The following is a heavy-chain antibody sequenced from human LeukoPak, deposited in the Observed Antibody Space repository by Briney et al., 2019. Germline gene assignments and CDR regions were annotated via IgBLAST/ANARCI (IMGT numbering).Heavy chain of an antibody. J-gene: IGHJ3*02. V-gene: IGHV1-46*01. CDR1: GYTFTSYY. Sequence: GASVKVSCKASGYTFTSYYMHWVRQAPGQGLEWMGIINPSGGSTSYAQKFQGRVTMTRDTSTSTVYMELSSLRSEDTAVYYCARDQGDVDTAMAGDAFDIWGQGTMVTVSS. CDR2: INPSGGST. D-gene: IGHD5-18*01. CDR3: ARDQGDVDTAMAGDAFDI.